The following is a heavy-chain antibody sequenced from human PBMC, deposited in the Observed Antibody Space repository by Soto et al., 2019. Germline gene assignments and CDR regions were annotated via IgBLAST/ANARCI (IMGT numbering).Heavy chain of an antibody. D-gene: IGHD3-22*01. V-gene: IGHV4-31*03. CDR1: CGSISRGGYY. J-gene: IGHJ6*02. CDR3: ARDSHYDSSVYYSSSPPYRMAV. CDR2: IYYSGST. Sequence: SQTLSLTCPVSCGSISRGGYYSGWIRQHPGKGLVWIGYIYYSGSTYYNPILKSRATQSLNTCKNQLSLKPSSVTASDTAAYYSARDSHYDSSVYYSSSPPYRMAVWGQGTTVTVSS.